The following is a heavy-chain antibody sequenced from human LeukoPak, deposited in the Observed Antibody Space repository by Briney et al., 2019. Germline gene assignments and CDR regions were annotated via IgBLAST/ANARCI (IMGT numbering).Heavy chain of an antibody. Sequence: GGSLRLSCAASGFTFSSYWMSWVRPAAGKGLEWEANIQQDGSEKYYVDSVKGRFTISRDNAKNSLYLQMNSLRAEDTAVYYCARDQRYCSSSSCPWEPFDYWGQGTLVTVSS. D-gene: IGHD2-2*01. CDR3: ARDQRYCSSSSCPWEPFDY. J-gene: IGHJ4*02. CDR2: IQQDGSEK. CDR1: GFTFSSYW. V-gene: IGHV3-7*05.